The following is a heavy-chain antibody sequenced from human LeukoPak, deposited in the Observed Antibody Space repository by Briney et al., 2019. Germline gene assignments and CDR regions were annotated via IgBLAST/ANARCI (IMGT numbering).Heavy chain of an antibody. V-gene: IGHV4-4*07. J-gene: IGHJ5*02. D-gene: IGHD4-17*01. CDR2: IYTSGST. Sequence: SETLSLTCTVSGGSISSYYWSWIRQPAGRGLEWIGRIYTSGSTNYNPSLKSRVTMSVDTSKNQFSLNLSSVTPADTAVYYCARDSYGDYRDWFDPWGQGTLVTVSS. CDR3: ARDSYGDYRDWFDP. CDR1: GGSISSYY.